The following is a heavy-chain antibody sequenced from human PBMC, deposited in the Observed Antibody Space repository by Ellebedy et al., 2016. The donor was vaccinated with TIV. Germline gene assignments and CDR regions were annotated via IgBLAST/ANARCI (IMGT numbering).Heavy chain of an antibody. D-gene: IGHD6-19*01. Sequence: GESLKISCAASGFTFSSYAMSWVRQAPGKGLEWVSAISGDGDSPHYADSVKGRFTISRDTSKNTLYLKMNSLRAEDTAVYHCAKDRFSSAWYGGYFDYWGQGTLVTVSS. V-gene: IGHV3-23*01. CDR3: AKDRFSSAWYGGYFDY. J-gene: IGHJ4*02. CDR1: GFTFSSYA. CDR2: ISGDGDSP.